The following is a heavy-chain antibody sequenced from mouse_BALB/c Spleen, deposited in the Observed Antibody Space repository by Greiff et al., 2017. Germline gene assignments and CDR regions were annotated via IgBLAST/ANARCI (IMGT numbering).Heavy chain of an antibody. CDR2: ISSGGSYT. CDR3: ASDDGYYDMDD. D-gene: IGHD2-3*01. V-gene: IGHV5-9-3*01. J-gene: IGHJ4*01. Sequence: EVKLMESGGGLVKPGGSLKLSCAASGFTFSSYAMSWVRQTPEKRLEWVATISSGGSYTYYPDSVKGRFTISRDNAKNTLYLQMSSLRSEDTAMYYCASDDGYYDMDDWGQGTSVTVSS. CDR1: GFTFSSYA.